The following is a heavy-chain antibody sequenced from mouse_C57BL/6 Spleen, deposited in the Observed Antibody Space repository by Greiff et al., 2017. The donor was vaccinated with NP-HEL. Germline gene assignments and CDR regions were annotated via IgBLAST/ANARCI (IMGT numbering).Heavy chain of an antibody. V-gene: IGHV5-12*01. CDR1: GFTFSDYY. CDR3: ARLLYYGSSYRYFDV. Sequence: EVMLVESGGGLVQPGGSLKLSCAASGFTFSDYYMYWVRQTPEKRLEWVAYISNGGGSTYYPDTVKGRFTISRDNAKNTLYLQMSRLKSEDTAMYYCARLLYYGSSYRYFDVWGTGTTVTVSS. D-gene: IGHD1-1*01. J-gene: IGHJ1*03. CDR2: ISNGGGST.